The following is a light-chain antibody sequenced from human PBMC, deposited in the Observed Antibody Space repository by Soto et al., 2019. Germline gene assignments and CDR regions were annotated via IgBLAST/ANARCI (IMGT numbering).Light chain of an antibody. CDR1: QSVSSN. CDR3: QQYNNWPPIT. J-gene: IGKJ5*01. Sequence: EIGMTQSPAPLSVSPVERATLSCRASQSVSSNLAWYQQKPGQAPRLLIYGASTRATGIPARFSGSGSGTEFTLTISSLQSEDFAVYYCQQYNNWPPITFGQGTRLEIK. V-gene: IGKV3-15*01. CDR2: GAS.